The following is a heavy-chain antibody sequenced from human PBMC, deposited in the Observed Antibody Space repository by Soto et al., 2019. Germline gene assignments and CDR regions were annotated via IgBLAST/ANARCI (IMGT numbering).Heavy chain of an antibody. CDR2: ISTDDGET. Sequence: QVQLVQSGPEMKNPGASVKVSCKASGYNFMPYAISWVRQAPGQGLEWMGWISTDDGETNYAQRFQDRVTITTGTSTATAYLELRSLRSDDTAVYYCARDPRIHRYSSRGWGLDPWGQCTLVTVSS. CDR3: ARDPRIHRYSSRGWGLDP. CDR1: GYNFMPYA. V-gene: IGHV1-18*01. J-gene: IGHJ5*02. D-gene: IGHD6-13*01.